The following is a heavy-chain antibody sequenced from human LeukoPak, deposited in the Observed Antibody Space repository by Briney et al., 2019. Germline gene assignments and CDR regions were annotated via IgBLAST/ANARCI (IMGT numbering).Heavy chain of an antibody. J-gene: IGHJ4*02. CDR1: GYTFTSYD. CDR2: MNPNSGNT. V-gene: IGHV1-8*03. D-gene: IGHD3-22*01. CDR3: ARGGNYFDSSVYSPRLPFDY. Sequence: ASVKVSCKASGYTFTSYDINWVRQATGQGVEWMGWMNPNSGNTGYAQKFQGRVTITRNISISTAYMELSSLRSEDTAVYYCARGGNYFDSSVYSPRLPFDYWGQGTLVTVSS.